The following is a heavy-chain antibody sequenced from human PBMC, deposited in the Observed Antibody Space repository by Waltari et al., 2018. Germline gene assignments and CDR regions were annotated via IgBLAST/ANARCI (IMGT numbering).Heavy chain of an antibody. J-gene: IGHJ5*02. CDR3: AKCDFWSSQNWFDP. D-gene: IGHD3-3*01. V-gene: IGHV1-3*01. CDR2: SRACNGFT. CDR1: GYTFTDYT. Sequence: QVQLVQSGAEVKNPGASAKVSCKASGYTFTDYTIHWVRQAPGQGLEWMGLSRACNGFTRYSQKFRGRVTITRDTSANTVYMELSSLKFEDTAVYYCAKCDFWSSQNWFDPWGQGTLVTVSS.